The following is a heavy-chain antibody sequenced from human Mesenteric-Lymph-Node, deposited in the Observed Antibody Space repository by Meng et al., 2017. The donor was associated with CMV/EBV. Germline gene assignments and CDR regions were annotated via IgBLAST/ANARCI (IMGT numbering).Heavy chain of an antibody. CDR2: INPNSGDT. D-gene: IGHD2/OR15-2a*01. V-gene: IGHV1-2*02. Sequence: KVSCKASGYTVTGYYIHGVQQAPGQGLEWMGWINPNSGDTNYAQKFHGRVTMTRDTSISTGYMELSSLTSDDTAVYYCGRGNKSFDPWGQGTLVTVSS. J-gene: IGHJ5*02. CDR3: GRGNKSFDP. CDR1: GYTVTGYY.